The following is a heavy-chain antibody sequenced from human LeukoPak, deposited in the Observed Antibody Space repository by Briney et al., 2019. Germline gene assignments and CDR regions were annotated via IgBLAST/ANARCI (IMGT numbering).Heavy chain of an antibody. J-gene: IGHJ3*02. CDR3: AKEYGDSRDAFDI. V-gene: IGHV3-23*01. Sequence: GESLKISCAASGFAFSSYAMSWVRQAPGKGLEWVSAISGSGGSTYYADSVKGRFTISRDNSKNTLYLQMNSLRAEDTAVYYCAKEYGDSRDAFDIWGQGTMVTVSS. CDR2: ISGSGGST. D-gene: IGHD4-17*01. CDR1: GFAFSSYA.